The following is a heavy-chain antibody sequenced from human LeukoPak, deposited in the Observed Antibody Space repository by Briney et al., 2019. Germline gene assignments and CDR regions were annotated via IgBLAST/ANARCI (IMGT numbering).Heavy chain of an antibody. CDR3: AGTTVIVYYYYMDV. J-gene: IGHJ6*03. CDR1: GFTFSSYG. D-gene: IGHD4-17*01. V-gene: IGHV3-30*02. Sequence: PGGSLRLSRAASGFTFSSYGMHWVRQAPGKGLEWVAFIRYDGSNKYYADSVKGRFTISRDNSKNTLYLQMNSLRAEGTAVYYCAGTTVIVYYYYMDVWGKGTTVTISS. CDR2: IRYDGSNK.